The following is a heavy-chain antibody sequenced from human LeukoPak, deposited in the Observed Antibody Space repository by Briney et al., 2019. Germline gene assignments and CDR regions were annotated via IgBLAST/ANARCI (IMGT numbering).Heavy chain of an antibody. CDR2: IWYDGSNR. V-gene: IGHV3-33*01. D-gene: IGHD3-22*01. CDR3: ARGKYYYDSSGYYYGDLLYYFDY. J-gene: IGHJ4*02. Sequence: GGSLRLSCAASGFTFSSYGMHWVRQAPGKGLEWVAVIWYDGSNRYYADSVKGRFTISRDNSKNTLYVQMNSLRAEDTAVYYCARGKYYYDSSGYYYGDLLYYFDYWGQGTLVTVSS. CDR1: GFTFSSYG.